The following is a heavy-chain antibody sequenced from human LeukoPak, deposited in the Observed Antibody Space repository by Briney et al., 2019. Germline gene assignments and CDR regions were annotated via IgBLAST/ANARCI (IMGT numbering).Heavy chain of an antibody. V-gene: IGHV3-23*01. Sequence: HGGSLRLSCAASGFTFSSYAMSWVRQAPGKGLEWVSAISGSGGSTYYADSVKGRFTISRDNSKNTLYLQMNSLRAEDTAVYYCAKAFYGSGGPFDYWGQGTLVTVSS. CDR1: GFTFSSYA. CDR2: ISGSGGST. CDR3: AKAFYGSGGPFDY. J-gene: IGHJ4*02. D-gene: IGHD3-10*01.